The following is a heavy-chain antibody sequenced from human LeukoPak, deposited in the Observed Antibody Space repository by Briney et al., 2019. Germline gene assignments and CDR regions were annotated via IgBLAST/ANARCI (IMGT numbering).Heavy chain of an antibody. CDR3: ARVSGWPSSSNDP. CDR2: INHSGST. J-gene: IGHJ5*02. D-gene: IGHD6-19*01. Sequence: GSLRLSCAASGFTVSSNYMSWIRQPPGKGLEWIGEINHSGSTNYNPSLKSRVTISVDTSKNQFSLKLSSVTAADTAVNYCARVSGWPSSSNDPWGQGTLVTVSS. CDR1: GFTVSSNY. V-gene: IGHV4-34*01.